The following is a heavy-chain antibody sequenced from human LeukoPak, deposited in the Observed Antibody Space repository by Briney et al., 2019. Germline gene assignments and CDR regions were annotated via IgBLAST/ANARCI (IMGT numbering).Heavy chain of an antibody. Sequence: SETLSLTCAVSGGSISNYYCSWIRQPPGKGLEWLGYIHYSGYTNYNPSLKSRVTISVDTSKNQFSLNLSSVTAADTAVYYCARHWGSDWYFDPWGRGTLVTVSS. D-gene: IGHD7-27*01. CDR1: GGSISNYY. J-gene: IGHJ2*01. V-gene: IGHV4-59*01. CDR2: IHYSGYT. CDR3: ARHWGSDWYFDP.